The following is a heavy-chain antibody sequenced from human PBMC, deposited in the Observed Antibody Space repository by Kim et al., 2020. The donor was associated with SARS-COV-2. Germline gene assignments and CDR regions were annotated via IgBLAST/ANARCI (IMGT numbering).Heavy chain of an antibody. V-gene: IGHV3-74*03. J-gene: IGHJ4*02. CDR3: ARVVAGTNCYSH. D-gene: IGHD2-15*01. Sequence: GGSLRLSCAVSGFSFSSYWMHWVRQTPGRGLVWVSRTNPDGSDTAYADSVRGRFTISRDNAKNTLFLQMNSLRPDDTAVYYCARVVAGTNCYSHWGQGTLVAVAS. CDR2: TNPDGSDT. CDR1: GFSFSSYW.